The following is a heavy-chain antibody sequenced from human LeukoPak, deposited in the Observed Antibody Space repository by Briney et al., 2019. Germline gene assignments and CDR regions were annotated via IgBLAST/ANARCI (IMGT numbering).Heavy chain of an antibody. Sequence: SETLSLTCTVSGGSISSYYWSWIRQPPGKGLEWIGYVFYSGSTNYNPSLKSRVTIPVDMSKNQFSLKLTSVTAADTAVYYCAREVEDYVGVFDYWGQGTLVTVSS. V-gene: IGHV4-59*01. CDR3: AREVEDYVGVFDY. J-gene: IGHJ4*02. CDR2: VFYSGST. CDR1: GGSISSYY. D-gene: IGHD4-17*01.